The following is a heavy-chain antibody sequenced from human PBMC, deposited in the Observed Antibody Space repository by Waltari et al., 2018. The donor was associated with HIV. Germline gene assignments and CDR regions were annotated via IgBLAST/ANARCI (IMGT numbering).Heavy chain of an antibody. V-gene: IGHV4-31*03. D-gene: IGHD3-3*01. CDR1: GGSIRSGGYY. CDR2: IYYSGST. CDR3: ARGGYDFWSGYSLNWFDP. J-gene: IGHJ5*02. Sequence: QVQLQESGPGLVKPSQTLSLPCTVSGGSIRSGGYYWSWIRLHPGQGLEWIGYIYYSGSTYYNPSLKSRVTISVDTSKNQFSLKLSSVTAADTAVYYCARGGYDFWSGYSLNWFDPWGQGTLVTVSS.